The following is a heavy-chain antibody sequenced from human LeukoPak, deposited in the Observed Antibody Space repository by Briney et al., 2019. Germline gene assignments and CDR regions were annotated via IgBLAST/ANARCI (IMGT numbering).Heavy chain of an antibody. V-gene: IGHV1-2*02. CDR2: INPNSGGT. CDR1: GYTFTGYY. J-gene: IGHJ3*02. CDR3: AREWITRDAFDI. D-gene: IGHD3-16*01. Sequence: ASVKVSCKASGYTFTGYYMHWVRQAPGQGLEWMGWINPNSGGTNYAQKFQGRVTMTRDTSISTAYMELSRLRSDDTAVYYCAREWITRDAFDIWGQGTMVTVSS.